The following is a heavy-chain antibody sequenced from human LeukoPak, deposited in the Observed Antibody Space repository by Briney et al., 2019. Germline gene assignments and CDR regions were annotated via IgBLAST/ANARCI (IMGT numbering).Heavy chain of an antibody. J-gene: IGHJ6*03. D-gene: IGHD6-13*01. CDR3: ARGSDSSSWYPHYYYMDV. Sequence: SETLSLTCTVSGGSISSSNYYWAWIRQPPGKGLEWIGSIYYSGSTYYNPSLKSRVTISVDTSKNQFSLRLSSVTAADTAVYYCARGSDSSSWYPHYYYMDVWGKGTTVTVSS. CDR1: GGSISSSNYY. CDR2: IYYSGST. V-gene: IGHV4-39*07.